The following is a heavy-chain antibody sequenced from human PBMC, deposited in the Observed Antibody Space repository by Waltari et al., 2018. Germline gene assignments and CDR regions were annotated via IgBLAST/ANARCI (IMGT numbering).Heavy chain of an antibody. CDR2: INPNSGGT. J-gene: IGHJ4*02. D-gene: IGHD1-26*01. V-gene: IGHV1-2*06. CDR1: GYTFTGYY. Sequence: QVQLVQSGAEVKKPGASVKVSCKASGYTFTGYYMHWVRQAPGQGLEWMGRINPNSGGTNYAKKLQGRVTMTRETSISTAYMELSRLRSDDTAVYYCARTRESYPLCFDYWGQGTLVTVSS. CDR3: ARTRESYPLCFDY.